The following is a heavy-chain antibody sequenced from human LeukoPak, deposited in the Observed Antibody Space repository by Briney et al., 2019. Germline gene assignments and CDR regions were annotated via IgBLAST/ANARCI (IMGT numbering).Heavy chain of an antibody. D-gene: IGHD6-13*01. J-gene: IGHJ6*03. CDR3: ARGIAAAGIYYYYYMDV. CDR1: GFTFSSYW. CDR2: INTDGSST. Sequence: GGSLRLSCAASGFTFSSYWMHWVRPAPGKGLVWVSRINTDGSSTSYADSVKGRFTISRDNAKNTLYLQMNSLRAVDTAVYYCARGIAAAGIYYYYYMDVWGKGTTVTVSS. V-gene: IGHV3-74*01.